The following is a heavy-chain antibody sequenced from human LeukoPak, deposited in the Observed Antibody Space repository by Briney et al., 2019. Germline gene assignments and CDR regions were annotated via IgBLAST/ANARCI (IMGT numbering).Heavy chain of an antibody. J-gene: IGHJ4*02. CDR2: ISSGSYA. V-gene: IGHV3-11*03. CDR1: GFTFSNYY. D-gene: IGHD2-15*01. CDR3: ATRSSCSRGSCYLDH. Sequence: GGSLRLSCAASGFTFSNYYMSWIRQAPGKGLEWVSYISSGSYANYADSVKGRFTISRDNAKNSLYLQMNSLRAEDTAVYYYATRSSCSRGSCYLDHWGQGTLVTVSS.